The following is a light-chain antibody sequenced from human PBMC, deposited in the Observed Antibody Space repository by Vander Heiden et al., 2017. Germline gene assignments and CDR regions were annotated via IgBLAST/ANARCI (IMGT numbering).Light chain of an antibody. Sequence: EIVLTQFPGTLSLSPGERATLSCRASQTVISNYLAWYQQKPGQAPRLLIYGASSRATGIPDRFSGSGSGTDFTLTINRLEPEDFAVYYCQQDGTSSYTFGQGTNLEIK. CDR3: QQDGTSSYT. CDR1: QTVISNY. V-gene: IGKV3-20*01. J-gene: IGKJ2*01. CDR2: GAS.